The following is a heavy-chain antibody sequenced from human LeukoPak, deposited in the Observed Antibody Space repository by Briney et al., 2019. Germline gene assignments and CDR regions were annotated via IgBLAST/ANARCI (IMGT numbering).Heavy chain of an antibody. CDR2: INPNSGGT. CDR1: GYTFTGYY. CDR3: ARTRRITMVRGVYYFDY. Sequence: ASVKVPCKASGYTFTGYYMHWVRQAPGQGLEWMGWINPNSGGTNYAQKFQGRVTMTRDTSISTAYMELSRLRSEDTAVYYCARTRRITMVRGVYYFDYWGQGTLVTVSS. V-gene: IGHV1-2*02. J-gene: IGHJ4*02. D-gene: IGHD3-10*01.